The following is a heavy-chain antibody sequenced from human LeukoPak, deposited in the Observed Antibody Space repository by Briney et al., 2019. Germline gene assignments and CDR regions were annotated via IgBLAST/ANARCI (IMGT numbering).Heavy chain of an antibody. CDR3: ARGDYYDSSGYAFDI. J-gene: IGHJ3*02. V-gene: IGHV3-30*01. CDR2: ISYDGSNK. CDR1: GVTFSGFA. D-gene: IGHD3-22*01. Sequence: GGSLRLSCAASGVTFSGFAMHWVRQAPGRGLEWVAVISYDGSNKYDADSVKGRFTISRDSPKNTLYLQMNSLRAEDTAVYYCARGDYYDSSGYAFDIWGQGTMVTVSS.